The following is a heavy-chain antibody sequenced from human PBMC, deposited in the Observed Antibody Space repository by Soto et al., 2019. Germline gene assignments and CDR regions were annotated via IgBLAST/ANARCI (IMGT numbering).Heavy chain of an antibody. J-gene: IGHJ5*02. CDR2: IYYSGST. V-gene: IGHV4-59*01. CDR1: GGSISSYY. D-gene: IGHD3-10*01. CDR3: QRMVRGERGYNWFDP. Sequence: SETLSLTCTVSGGSISSYYWSWIRQPPGKGLEWIGYIYYSGSTNYNPSLKSRVTISVDTSKNQFSLKLSSVTAADTAVYYCQRMVRGERGYNWFDPWGQGTLVTVSS.